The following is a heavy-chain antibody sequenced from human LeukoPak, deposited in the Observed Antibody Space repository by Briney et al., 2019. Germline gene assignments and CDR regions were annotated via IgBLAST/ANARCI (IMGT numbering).Heavy chain of an antibody. Sequence: SETLSPTCAVYGGSFSGYYWSWIRQPPGKGLEWIGEINHSGSTNYNPSLKSRVTISVDTSKNQFSLKLSSVTAADTAVYYCARAAEEWELIYFDYWGQGTLVTVSS. CDR3: ARAAEEWELIYFDY. D-gene: IGHD1-26*01. CDR1: GGSFSGYY. CDR2: INHSGST. J-gene: IGHJ4*02. V-gene: IGHV4-34*01.